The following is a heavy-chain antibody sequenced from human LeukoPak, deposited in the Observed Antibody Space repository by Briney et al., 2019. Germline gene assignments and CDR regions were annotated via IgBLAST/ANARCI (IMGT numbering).Heavy chain of an antibody. CDR3: ARDFQPGIAAAGMLIPLDY. CDR2: IKQDGSEK. D-gene: IGHD6-13*01. CDR1: GFTFSSYW. J-gene: IGHJ4*02. V-gene: IGHV3-7*01. Sequence: PGRSLRLSCAASGFTFSSYWMSWVRQAPGKGLEWVANIKQDGSEKYYVDSVKGRFTISRDNAKNSLYLQMNSLRAEDTAVYYCARDFQPGIAAAGMLIPLDYWGQGTLVTVSS.